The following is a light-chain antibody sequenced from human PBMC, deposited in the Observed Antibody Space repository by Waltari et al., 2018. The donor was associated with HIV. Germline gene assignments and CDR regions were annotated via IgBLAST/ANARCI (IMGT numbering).Light chain of an antibody. J-gene: IGKJ4*01. Sequence: DIVMTQAPDSLAVSLGERATMKCKSSQNVLWKSSKTNYLAWYQKKPGQPPKLLFHWASTRESGVPDRFIGGGSGTEFTLTITNMQAEDAAVYFCQQYYENPLTFGGGTKVEVK. CDR3: QQYYENPLT. CDR1: QNVLWKSSKTNY. CDR2: WAS. V-gene: IGKV4-1*01.